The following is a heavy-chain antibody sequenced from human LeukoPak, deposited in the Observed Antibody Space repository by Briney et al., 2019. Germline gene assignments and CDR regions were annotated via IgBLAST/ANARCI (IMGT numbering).Heavy chain of an antibody. Sequence: SETLSLTCTVSGHSIINSYYWGWIRQPPGKGLEWIGSIYHSGSTYYNPSLKSRVTISVDTSKNQFSLKLNSVTAADTAVYYCARAVDSSGFSSFQYWGQGTLVTVSS. CDR2: IYHSGST. CDR1: GHSIINSYY. V-gene: IGHV4-38-2*02. CDR3: ARAVDSSGFSSFQY. D-gene: IGHD3-22*01. J-gene: IGHJ1*01.